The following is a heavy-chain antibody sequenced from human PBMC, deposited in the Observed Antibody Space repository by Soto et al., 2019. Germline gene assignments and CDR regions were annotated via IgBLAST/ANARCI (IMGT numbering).Heavy chain of an antibody. Sequence: PYVSLRCPWSLSPGSINRYSWRCFRQSPGKGLEWIGHIYYSGSTNYHPSLKSRVTISVDTSKHQFSLELSSVTAADTAVYYCARIYWSGGSCTSGYDWVDPWGKGTLVTVS. CDR1: PGSINRYS. J-gene: IGHJ5*02. D-gene: IGHD2-15*01. CDR3: ARIYWSGGSCTSGYDWVDP. CDR2: IYYSGST. V-gene: IGHV4-59*01.